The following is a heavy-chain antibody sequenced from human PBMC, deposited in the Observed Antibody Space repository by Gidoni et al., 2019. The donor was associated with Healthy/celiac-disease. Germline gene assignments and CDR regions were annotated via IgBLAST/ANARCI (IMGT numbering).Heavy chain of an antibody. CDR2: ISGSGGST. Sequence: EVPLLDSGGGLVQPGGSLRLSFAASGFTFISYAISWVRQAPGKGLEWVSAISGSGGSTYDADSVKGRFTISRDNSKNTLYLQMNSLRAEDTAVYYCAKDEEDEYYGSGSYSEVPNDAFDIWGQGTMVTVSS. CDR3: AKDEEDEYYGSGSYSEVPNDAFDI. CDR1: GFTFISYA. D-gene: IGHD3-10*01. J-gene: IGHJ3*02. V-gene: IGHV3-23*01.